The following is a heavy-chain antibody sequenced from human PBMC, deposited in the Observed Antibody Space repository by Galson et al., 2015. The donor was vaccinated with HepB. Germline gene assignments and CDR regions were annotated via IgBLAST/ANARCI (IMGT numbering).Heavy chain of an antibody. CDR2: IYSGGST. V-gene: IGHV3-53*01. J-gene: IGHJ5*02. CDR3: ARETAGAPNWFDP. Sequence: SLRLSCAASGFTVSSNYMSWVRQAPGKGLEWVSVIYSGGSTYYADSVKGRFTISRDNSKNTLYLQMNSLRAEDTAVYYCARETAGAPNWFDPWGQGTLVTVSS. CDR1: GFTVSSNY. D-gene: IGHD1-26*01.